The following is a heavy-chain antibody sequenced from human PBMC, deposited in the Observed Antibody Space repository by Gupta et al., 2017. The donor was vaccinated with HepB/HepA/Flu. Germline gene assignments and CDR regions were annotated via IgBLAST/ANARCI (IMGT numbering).Heavy chain of an antibody. V-gene: IGHV3-48*02. CDR3: ARVPLAQYDFWSGYSDY. J-gene: IGHJ4*02. CDR2: ISSSSQTT. CDR1: GFDFNTFA. Sequence: EVHLVESGESLVQPGGSLRLSCEVSGFDFNTFAMNWVRQAPAKGLEWLSYISSSSQTTYYADSVKGRFSISRDNGKNSLYLEMNSLREDDTAIYYCARVPLAQYDFWSGYSDYWGQGILVTVSS. D-gene: IGHD3/OR15-3a*01.